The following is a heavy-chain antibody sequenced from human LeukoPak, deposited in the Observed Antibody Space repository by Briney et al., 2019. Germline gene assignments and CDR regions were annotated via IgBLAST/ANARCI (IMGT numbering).Heavy chain of an antibody. V-gene: IGHV3-48*03. CDR2: ISSSGSTI. Sequence: AGGSLRLSCAAYGFTFSSYEMNWVRQAPGKGLEWVSYISSSGSTIYYADSVKGRFTISRDNAKNSLYLQMNSLRAEDTAVYYCAELGITMIGGVWGKGTTVTISS. CDR1: GFTFSSYE. J-gene: IGHJ6*04. CDR3: AELGITMIGGV. D-gene: IGHD3-10*02.